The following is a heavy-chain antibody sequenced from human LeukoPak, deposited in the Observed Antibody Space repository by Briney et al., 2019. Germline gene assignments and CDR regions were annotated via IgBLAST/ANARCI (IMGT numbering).Heavy chain of an antibody. V-gene: IGHV1-18*01. D-gene: IGHD6-13*01. J-gene: IGHJ4*02. Sequence: ASVKVSCKASGYAFTSYGISWVRQAPGQGLEWMGWISAYNGNTNYAQKLQGRVTMSTDTSTSTAYMELRSLRSDDTAVYYCARDLGSSWYIDFDYWGQGTLVTVSS. CDR2: ISAYNGNT. CDR3: ARDLGSSWYIDFDY. CDR1: GYAFTSYG.